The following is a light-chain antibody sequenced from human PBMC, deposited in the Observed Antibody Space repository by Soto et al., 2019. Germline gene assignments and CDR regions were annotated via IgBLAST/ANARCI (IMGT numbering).Light chain of an antibody. CDR1: SSDVGGYNY. Sequence: QSALTQPASVSGSPGQSITISCTGTSSDVGGYNYVSWYQQHPGKAPKLMIYDVTNRPSGVSNRFSGYKSGNTASLTISGLQAEDEADYYCSSYTSSSTYVFGTGTKATVL. CDR2: DVT. J-gene: IGLJ1*01. V-gene: IGLV2-14*03. CDR3: SSYTSSSTYV.